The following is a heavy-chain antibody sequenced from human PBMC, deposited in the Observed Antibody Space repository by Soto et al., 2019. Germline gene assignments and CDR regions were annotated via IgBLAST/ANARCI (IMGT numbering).Heavy chain of an antibody. Sequence: PGESLKISCKGSGYIFTSYWIGWVRQMPGKGLEWMGIIYPGDSDTRYSPSFQGQVTISADKSISTAYLQWSSLKASDTAMYYCDRTGGCGWYYYDVMYFWAQRTTVPVS. CDR3: DRTGGCGWYYYDVMYF. D-gene: IGHD6-19*01. V-gene: IGHV5-51*01. CDR2: IYPGDSDT. CDR1: GYIFTSYW. J-gene: IGHJ6*02.